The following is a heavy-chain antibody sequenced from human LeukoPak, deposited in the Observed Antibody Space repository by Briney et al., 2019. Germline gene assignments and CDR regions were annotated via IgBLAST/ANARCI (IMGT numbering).Heavy chain of an antibody. CDR1: GGSISSGDYY. V-gene: IGHV4-30-4*08. CDR3: AREARGDYVPYYYYYMDV. J-gene: IGHJ6*03. Sequence: SETLSLTCTVSGGSISSGDYYWSWIRQPPGKGLEWIGYIYYSGSTYYNPSLKSRVTISVDTSKNQFSLKLSSVTAADTAVYYCAREARGDYVPYYYYYMDVWGKGTTVTVSS. CDR2: IYYSGST. D-gene: IGHD4-17*01.